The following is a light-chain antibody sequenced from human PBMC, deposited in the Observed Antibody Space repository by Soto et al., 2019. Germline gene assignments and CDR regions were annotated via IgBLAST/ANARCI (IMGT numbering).Light chain of an antibody. CDR2: WAS. CDR1: QSVFYTSVNKHY. CDR3: QQYFATPRT. V-gene: IGKV4-1*01. J-gene: IGKJ1*01. Sequence: DIVMTQSPDSLAVSLGERATINCKASQSVFYTSVNKHYLAWYQHKEGQPPKLLIYWASTRESGVPDRFSGSGSGTDLTLTIRNLQPEDVAVYFCQQYFATPRTFGQGTKVQLK.